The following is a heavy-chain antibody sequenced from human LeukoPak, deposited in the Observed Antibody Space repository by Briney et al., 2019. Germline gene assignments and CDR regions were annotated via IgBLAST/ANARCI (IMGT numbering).Heavy chain of an antibody. D-gene: IGHD3-10*01. Sequence: GASVKVSCKASGYTFTSYYMHWVRQAPGQGLAWMGMINPSGGSTRYAQKFQGRVTMTRDTSTSTVYMELSSLRSEDTAVYYCARLMVRGVSPCGMDVWGQGTTVTVSS. V-gene: IGHV1-46*01. CDR3: ARLMVRGVSPCGMDV. J-gene: IGHJ6*02. CDR1: GYTFTSYY. CDR2: INPSGGST.